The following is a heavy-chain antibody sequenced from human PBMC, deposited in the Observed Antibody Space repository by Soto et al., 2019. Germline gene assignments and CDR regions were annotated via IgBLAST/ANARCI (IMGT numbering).Heavy chain of an antibody. J-gene: IGHJ4*02. CDR3: ARTYHDFWSGNWVAYYFDY. D-gene: IGHD3-3*01. V-gene: IGHV4-38-2*01. Sequence: SETLSLTCAVSGYSISSAYYWAWIRQPPGKGLEWIGSIYGSGHIYYNPSLQSRVTISVDTSKNQFSLKVSSVSAADTAVYYCARTYHDFWSGNWVAYYFDYWGQGTLVTVSS. CDR2: IYGSGHI. CDR1: GYSISSAYY.